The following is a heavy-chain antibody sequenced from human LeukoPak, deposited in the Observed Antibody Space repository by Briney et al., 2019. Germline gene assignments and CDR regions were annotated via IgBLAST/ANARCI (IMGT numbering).Heavy chain of an antibody. J-gene: IGHJ4*02. CDR2: IYHSGST. V-gene: IGHV4-38-2*01. CDR3: ARPNNLGATTPYGY. Sequence: SETLSLTYAVPGYSISSGYYWGWIRQPPGKGLEWIGSIYHSGSTYYNPSLKSRVTISVDTSKNQFSLKLSSVTAADTAVYFCARPNNLGATTPYGYWGQGTLVTVSS. D-gene: IGHD1-26*01. CDR1: GYSISSGYY.